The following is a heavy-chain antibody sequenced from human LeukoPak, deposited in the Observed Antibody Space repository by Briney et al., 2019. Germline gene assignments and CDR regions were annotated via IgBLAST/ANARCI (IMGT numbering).Heavy chain of an antibody. CDR2: MNPNSGNT. CDR3: ARDREYYDILTGYYTH. D-gene: IGHD3-9*01. Sequence: GASVKVSCTASGYTFTSYDINWVRQATGQGLEWMGWMNPNSGNTGYAQKFQGRVTMTRNTSISTAYMELSSLRSEDTAVYYCARDREYYDILTGYYTHWGQGTLVTVSS. V-gene: IGHV1-8*01. J-gene: IGHJ4*02. CDR1: GYTFTSYD.